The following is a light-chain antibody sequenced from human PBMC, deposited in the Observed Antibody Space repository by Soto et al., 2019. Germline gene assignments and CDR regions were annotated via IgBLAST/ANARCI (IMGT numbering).Light chain of an antibody. J-gene: IGLJ1*01. V-gene: IGLV2-14*01. CDR2: EVS. Sequence: QSVLTQPASVSGSPGQSIAISCTGGRSCVGGYNYVSWYQHHPGKAPKLMIYEVSNRPSGVSNRFSGSKSANTASLTISGLQAEDEADYYCTSYTSTSTPYVFGAGTKVTVL. CDR3: TSYTSTSTPYV. CDR1: RSCVGGYNY.